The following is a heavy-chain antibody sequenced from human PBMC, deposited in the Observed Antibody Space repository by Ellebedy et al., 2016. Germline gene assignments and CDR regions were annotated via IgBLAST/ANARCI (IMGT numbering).Heavy chain of an antibody. D-gene: IGHD5-24*01. CDR1: GGTFSSYA. CDR3: ARDLTERWLQDAVGY. V-gene: IGHV1-69*13. CDR2: IIPIFGTA. J-gene: IGHJ4*02. Sequence: ASVKVSCKASGGTFSSYAISWVRQAPGQGLEWMGGIIPIFGTANYAQKFRGRVTITADESTSTAYMELSSLRSEDTAVYYCARDLTERWLQDAVGYWGQGTLVTVSS.